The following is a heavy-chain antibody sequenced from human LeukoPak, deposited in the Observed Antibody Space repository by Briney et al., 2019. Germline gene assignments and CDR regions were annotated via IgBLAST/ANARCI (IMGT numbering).Heavy chain of an antibody. V-gene: IGHV3-30*02. CDR1: TFTFSIYG. J-gene: IGHJ4*02. CDR2: IQYDGTNK. Sequence: GGSLRLFCASTFTFSIYGMHWVRQAPGKGLEWVAFIQYDGTNKYYADSVKGRFTISRDNSRNTLYLQMNSLRAEDTAVYYCARDRTAYSYGTLFDYWGQGTLVTVSS. D-gene: IGHD5-12*01. CDR3: ARDRTAYSYGTLFDY.